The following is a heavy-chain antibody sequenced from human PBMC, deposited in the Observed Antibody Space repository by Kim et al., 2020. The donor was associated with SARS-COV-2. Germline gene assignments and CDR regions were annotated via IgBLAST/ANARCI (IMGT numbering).Heavy chain of an antibody. CDR3: ARGGRADS. J-gene: IGHJ4*02. D-gene: IGHD3-16*01. CDR1: GFSLSAYW. V-gene: IGHV3-7*01. Sequence: GGSLRLSCAASGFSLSAYWMSWARQAPGKGLEWVSNIKPDGSDKNYVDSVKGRFTISRDNAKNSLYLQMNSLRVEDTALYYCARGGRADSWGQGTLVTVSS. CDR2: IKPDGSDK.